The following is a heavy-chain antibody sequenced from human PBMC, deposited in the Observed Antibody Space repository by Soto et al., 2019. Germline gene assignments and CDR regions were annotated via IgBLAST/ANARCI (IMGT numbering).Heavy chain of an antibody. CDR3: VVLAVLA. V-gene: IGHV3-48*03. Sequence: XESLSLSCAASGFTFSSYEMNWVRQAPGKGLEWVSYISSSGSTIYYADSMKGRFTISRDNAKNSLYLQMNSLRAEDTAVYYCVVLAVLAWGQGTLVTVSS. CDR1: GFTFSSYE. D-gene: IGHD3-3*01. CDR2: ISSSGSTI. J-gene: IGHJ5*02.